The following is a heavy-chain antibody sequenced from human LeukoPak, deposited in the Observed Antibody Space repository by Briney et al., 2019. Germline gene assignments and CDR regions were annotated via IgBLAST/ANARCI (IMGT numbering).Heavy chain of an antibody. V-gene: IGHV3-23*01. CDR3: ARDRPNYYGANGHYYRRDGDY. CDR1: GFTFSIYA. Sequence: GGSLRLSCAASGFTFSIYAMSWVRQAPGKGLELVSSITSSGETTYYAGSVKGQFTISRDNSKNTVYLQMNSLRAEDTAVYYCARDRPNYYGANGHYYRRDGDYWGQGNLVTVSS. D-gene: IGHD3-22*01. CDR2: ITSSGETT. J-gene: IGHJ4*02.